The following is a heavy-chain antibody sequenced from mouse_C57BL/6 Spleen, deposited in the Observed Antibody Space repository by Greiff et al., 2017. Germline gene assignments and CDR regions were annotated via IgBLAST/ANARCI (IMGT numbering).Heavy chain of an antibody. CDR2: INPNNGGT. CDR3: ARDYDRDYYAMDY. V-gene: IGHV1-22*01. CDR1: GYTFTDYN. J-gene: IGHJ4*01. Sequence: DVQLQESGPELVKPGASVKMSCKASGYTFTDYNMHWVKQSHGKSLEWIGYINPNNGGTSYNQKFKGKATLTVNKSSSTAYMELRSLTSEDSAVYYCARDYDRDYYAMDYWGQGTSVTVSS. D-gene: IGHD2-4*01.